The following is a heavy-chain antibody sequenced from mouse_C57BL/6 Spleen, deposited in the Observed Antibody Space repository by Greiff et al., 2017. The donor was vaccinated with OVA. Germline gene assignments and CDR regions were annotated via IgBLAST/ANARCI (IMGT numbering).Heavy chain of an antibody. J-gene: IGHJ1*03. Sequence: EVMLVESGGGLVQPGGSLSLSCAASGFTFTDYYMSWVRQPPGKALEWLGFIRNKANGYTTEYSASVKGRFTISRDNSQSILYLQMNALRAEDSATYYCARFLITTVVAPHWYFDVWGTGTTVTVSS. V-gene: IGHV7-3*01. CDR2: IRNKANGYTT. CDR3: ARFLITTVVAPHWYFDV. D-gene: IGHD1-1*01. CDR1: GFTFTDYY.